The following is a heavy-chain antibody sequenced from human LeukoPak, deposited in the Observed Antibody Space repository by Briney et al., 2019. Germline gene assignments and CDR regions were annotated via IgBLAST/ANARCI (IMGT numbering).Heavy chain of an antibody. J-gene: IGHJ5*02. D-gene: IGHD6-19*01. CDR3: ARSSSSGWGLRFDP. CDR2: IYTSGST. V-gene: IGHV4-4*07. CDR1: GGSISSYY. Sequence: SETLSLTCTVSGGSISSYYWSWIRQSPGKGLEWIGRIYTSGSTNYNPSLKSRVTISVDTSKNQFSLKLSSVTAADTAVYYCARSSSSGWGLRFDPWGQSTLVPVSS.